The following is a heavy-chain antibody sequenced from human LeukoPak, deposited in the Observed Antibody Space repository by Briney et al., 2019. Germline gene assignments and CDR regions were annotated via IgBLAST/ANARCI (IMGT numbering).Heavy chain of an antibody. V-gene: IGHV3-74*01. CDR1: GFTFSTYW. Sequence: GGSLRLSCAASGFTFSTYWMHWVRQVPGKGLVWVSRINADGSSTAYADSVKGRFTISRDNAKNILYLQMNSLRAEDTAVYYCARGHCSTTSCSYHWGQGTLVTVSS. D-gene: IGHD2-2*01. CDR3: ARGHCSTTSCSYH. CDR2: INADGSST. J-gene: IGHJ5*02.